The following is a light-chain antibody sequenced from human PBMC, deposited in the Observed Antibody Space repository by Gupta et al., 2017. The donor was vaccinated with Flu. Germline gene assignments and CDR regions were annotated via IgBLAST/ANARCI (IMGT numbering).Light chain of an antibody. V-gene: IGKV1-5*01. J-gene: IGKJ1*01. CDR3: QQYYSCSWT. CDR1: QNIDNL. CDR2: RAS. Sequence: PSSLSASVGDRVSITCRASQNIDNLLAWYQQKPGKAPKLLIYRASSLETGVPSRFSGSGSETEFTLTISSLQPEDFAIYYCQQYYSCSWTFGQGTKVEIK.